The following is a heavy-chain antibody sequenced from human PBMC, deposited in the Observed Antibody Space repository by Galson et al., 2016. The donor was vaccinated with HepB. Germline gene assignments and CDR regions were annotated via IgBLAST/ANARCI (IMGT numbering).Heavy chain of an antibody. V-gene: IGHV3-23*01. Sequence: SLRLSCAAPGFTFSTYAMTWVRQAPGKGLEWVSTISGDAGSTYYTDSVKGRFTISRDNSKNTVYLQMHSLRAADTAVYYCAKPYYYDSDDYPWASFDDWGQGTLVTVSS. J-gene: IGHJ4*02. D-gene: IGHD3-22*01. CDR1: GFTFSTYA. CDR2: ISGDAGST. CDR3: AKPYYYDSDDYPWASFDD.